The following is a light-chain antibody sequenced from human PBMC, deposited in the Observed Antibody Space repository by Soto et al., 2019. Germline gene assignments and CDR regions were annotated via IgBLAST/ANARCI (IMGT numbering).Light chain of an antibody. Sequence: EVVLTHSPATLSLSPGERATLSCRASQSVSSYLAWYQQKPGQAPRLLIYDASNRATGIPARFSGSGSGTDFTLTISSIEPDAFAVYYCQQRRSWPRAFGQGTKVDIK. V-gene: IGKV3-11*01. CDR1: QSVSSY. CDR3: QQRRSWPRA. J-gene: IGKJ1*01. CDR2: DAS.